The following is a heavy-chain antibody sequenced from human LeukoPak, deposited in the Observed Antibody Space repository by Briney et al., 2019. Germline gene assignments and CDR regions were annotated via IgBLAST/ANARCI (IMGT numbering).Heavy chain of an antibody. CDR3: AGHSADSSSWYQRWYFDY. CDR1: GYAFTSYG. V-gene: IGHV1-46*01. Sequence: ASVKVSCKASGYAFTSYGISWVRQAPGQGLEWMGIINPSGGSTSYAQKFQGRVTMTRDTSTSTVYMELSSLRSEDTAVYYCAGHSADSSSWYQRWYFDYWGQGTLVTVSS. J-gene: IGHJ4*02. CDR2: INPSGGST. D-gene: IGHD6-13*01.